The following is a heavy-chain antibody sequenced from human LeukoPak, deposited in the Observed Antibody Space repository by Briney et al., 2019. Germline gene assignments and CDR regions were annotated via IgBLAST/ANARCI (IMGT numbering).Heavy chain of an antibody. CDR2: IYYSGST. Sequence: PSETLSLTCAVYGGSFSGYYWSWIRQPPGKGLEWIGYIYYSGSTNYNPSLKSRVTISVDTSKNQFSLKLSSVTAADTAVYYCARDGDFWSGSWFDPWGQGTLVTVSS. V-gene: IGHV4-59*01. J-gene: IGHJ5*02. CDR3: ARDGDFWSGSWFDP. CDR1: GGSFSGYY. D-gene: IGHD3-3*01.